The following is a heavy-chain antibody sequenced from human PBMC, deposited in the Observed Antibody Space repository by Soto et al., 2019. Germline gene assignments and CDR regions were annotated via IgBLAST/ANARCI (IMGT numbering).Heavy chain of an antibody. D-gene: IGHD6-13*01. CDR3: ARGHKQQLVRSGGWFDP. V-gene: IGHV4-34*01. CDR2: INYSGST. Sequence: QVQLQQWGAGLLKPSETLSLTCAVYGGSFNSYYWSWIRQPPGKGLEWIGEINYSGSTNYNPSLKSRVTISVDTSKNQFSLKLSSVIAADPAVYYCARGHKQQLVRSGGWFDPWGQGTLVTVSS. J-gene: IGHJ5*02. CDR1: GGSFNSYY.